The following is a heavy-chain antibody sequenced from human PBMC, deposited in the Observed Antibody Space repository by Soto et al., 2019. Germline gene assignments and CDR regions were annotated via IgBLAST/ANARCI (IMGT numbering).Heavy chain of an antibody. CDR1: GYTFTGYY. V-gene: IGHV1-2*04. D-gene: IGHD6-13*01. Sequence: ASVKVSCKASGYTFTGYYMHWVRQAPGQGLEWMGWINPNSGGTNYAQKFQGWVTMTRDTSISTAYMELSRLRSDDTAVYYCARAGRAAAVVAWFDPWGQGTLVTVSS. J-gene: IGHJ5*02. CDR2: INPNSGGT. CDR3: ARAGRAAAVVAWFDP.